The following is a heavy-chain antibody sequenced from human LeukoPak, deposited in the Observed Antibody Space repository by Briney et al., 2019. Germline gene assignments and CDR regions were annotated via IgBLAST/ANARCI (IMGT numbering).Heavy chain of an antibody. Sequence: ASVKVSCKASGYTFTSYGISWLRQAPGQGLEWMGWISAYNGNTNYAQKLQGRVTMTTDTSTSTAYMELRSLRSDDTAVYYCARNLQSQNNFDYWGQGTLVTVSS. CDR3: ARNLQSQNNFDY. CDR1: GYTFTSYG. D-gene: IGHD5-24*01. J-gene: IGHJ4*02. V-gene: IGHV1-18*01. CDR2: ISAYNGNT.